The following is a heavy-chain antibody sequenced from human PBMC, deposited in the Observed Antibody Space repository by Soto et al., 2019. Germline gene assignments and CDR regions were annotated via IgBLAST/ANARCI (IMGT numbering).Heavy chain of an antibody. V-gene: IGHV4-30-2*01. D-gene: IGHD4-4*01. CDR3: ARGMTTVTTIDY. J-gene: IGHJ4*02. CDR1: GGSISSGGYY. Sequence: TLSLTCTVSGGSISSGGYYWSWIRQHPGTGLEWIGYIYHSGSTYYNPSLKSRVTISVDRSKNQFSLKLSSVTAADTAVYYCARGMTTVTTIDYWGQGTLVTVPQ. CDR2: IYHSGST.